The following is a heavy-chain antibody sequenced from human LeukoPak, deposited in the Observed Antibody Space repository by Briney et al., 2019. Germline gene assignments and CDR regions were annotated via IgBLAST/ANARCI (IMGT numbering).Heavy chain of an antibody. CDR2: IIPIFGTA. CDR1: GGTFGSYA. D-gene: IGHD3-10*01. CDR3: AFGAMVPGSYGMDV. J-gene: IGHJ6*04. Sequence: SVTVSCKASGGTFGSYAISWVRQAPGQGLEWMGGIIPIFGTANYAQKFQGRVTITADKSTSTAYMELSSLRSEDTAVYYCAFGAMVPGSYGMDVWGKGTTVTVSS. V-gene: IGHV1-69*06.